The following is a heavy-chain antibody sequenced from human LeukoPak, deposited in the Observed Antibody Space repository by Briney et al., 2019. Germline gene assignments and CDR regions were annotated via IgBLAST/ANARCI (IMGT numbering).Heavy chain of an antibody. Sequence: GGSLRLSCATSGFTFNNYGMHWVRQAPGKGLEWVALIQPDGNDKYYVDSVKGRFTVSRDNSKNTLYLQLNSLRAEDTAVYYCAKRDRVTEFDYWGQGTLATVSS. CDR3: AKRDRVTEFDY. CDR2: IQPDGNDK. J-gene: IGHJ4*02. D-gene: IGHD2-21*02. V-gene: IGHV3-30*02. CDR1: GFTFNNYG.